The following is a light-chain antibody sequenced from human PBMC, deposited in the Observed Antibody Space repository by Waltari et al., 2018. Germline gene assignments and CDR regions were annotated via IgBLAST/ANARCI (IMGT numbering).Light chain of an antibody. V-gene: IGKV1-5*03. CDR1: QSIYIW. J-gene: IGKJ2*01. Sequence: DIQMTQSPSTLSASVGDRVTITCRASQSIYIWLAWYQQKPGKAPNVLIYQASSLQNGVPSRFSGSGSGTEFTLTISSLQPDDFATYYCQQYNYYPYTFGQGPGWRSN. CDR2: QAS. CDR3: QQYNYYPYT.